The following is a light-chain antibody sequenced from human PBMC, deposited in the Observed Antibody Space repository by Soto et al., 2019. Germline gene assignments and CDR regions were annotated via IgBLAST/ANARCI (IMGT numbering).Light chain of an antibody. V-gene: IGKV4-1*01. CDR1: QSVLYSTNNKNY. CDR3: QQYYITPLT. Sequence: IVMTQSPHSLAVSLGERATINCKSSQSVLYSTNNKNYLAWYQQKPGQPPKLLIYWAATREAGVPDRFIGSGSVTDFTLTVRSLQAEDVAVYCCQQYYITPLTFGGGTKVEIK. CDR2: WAA. J-gene: IGKJ4*01.